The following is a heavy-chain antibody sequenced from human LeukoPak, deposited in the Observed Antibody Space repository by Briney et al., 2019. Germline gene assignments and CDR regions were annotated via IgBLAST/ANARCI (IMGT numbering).Heavy chain of an antibody. V-gene: IGHV4-39*07. CDR1: GGSISSSSYY. J-gene: IGHJ4*02. CDR2: ISYSGST. D-gene: IGHD2-2*02. Sequence: KSSETLSLTCTVSGGSISSSSYYWGWIRQPPGKGLEWIGSISYSGSTHYNPSLKSRVTVSRDTSKNQFSLKLSSVTAADTAVYYCARAIVVVPAAIRGGFDYWGQGTLVTVSS. CDR3: ARAIVVVPAAIRGGFDY.